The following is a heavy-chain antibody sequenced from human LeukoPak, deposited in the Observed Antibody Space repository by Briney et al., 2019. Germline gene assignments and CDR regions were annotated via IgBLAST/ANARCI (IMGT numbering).Heavy chain of an antibody. CDR3: AKGPEGYCNSTSCYDWYFDL. Sequence: SLRLSCAASGFTFDDYAMHWVRQAPGKGLEWVSGISWNSGSIGYADSVKGRFTISRDNAKNSLYLQMNSLRAEDMVLYYCAKGPEGYCNSTSCYDWYFDLWGRGTLVTVSS. D-gene: IGHD2-2*01. J-gene: IGHJ2*01. V-gene: IGHV3-9*03. CDR1: GFTFDDYA. CDR2: ISWNSGSI.